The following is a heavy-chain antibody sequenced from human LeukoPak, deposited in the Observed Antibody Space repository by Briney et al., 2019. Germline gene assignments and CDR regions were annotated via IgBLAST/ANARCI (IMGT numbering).Heavy chain of an antibody. D-gene: IGHD4-17*01. Sequence: ASVKVSCKASGCTFTSYGINWVRQAPGQGLEWMGWISPYNGNTKYAEKIQRRVTITTDTSTSTAYMELRSLSSDDTAVYYCARDQRGYGDSSGASKWIDPWGQGTLVTVSS. CDR1: GCTFTSYG. CDR3: ARDQRGYGDSSGASKWIDP. V-gene: IGHV1-18*01. J-gene: IGHJ5*02. CDR2: ISPYNGNT.